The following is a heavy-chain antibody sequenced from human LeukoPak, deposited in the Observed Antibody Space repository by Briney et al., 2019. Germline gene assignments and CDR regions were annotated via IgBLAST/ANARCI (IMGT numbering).Heavy chain of an antibody. CDR3: ARDLGYDYGDD. J-gene: IGHJ4*02. CDR1: GGTFSSYA. CDR2: IIPIFGTA. Sequence: SVKVSCKASGGTFSSYAISWVRQAPGQGLEWMGRIIPIFGTANHAQKFQGRVTITTDESTSTAYMELSSLRSEDTAVYYCARDLGYDYGDDWGQGTLVTVSS. D-gene: IGHD3-22*01. V-gene: IGHV1-69*05.